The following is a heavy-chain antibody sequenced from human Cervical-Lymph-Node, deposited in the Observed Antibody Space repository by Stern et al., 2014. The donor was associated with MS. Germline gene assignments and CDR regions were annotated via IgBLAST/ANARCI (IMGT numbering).Heavy chain of an antibody. V-gene: IGHV4-4*07. D-gene: IGHD2-21*02. J-gene: IGHJ4*02. CDR3: ARVTYCGVDCYSEDY. CDR2: IYTSGST. CDR1: GGSISSYY. Sequence: QVQLVQSGPGLVKPSETLSLTCTVSGGSISSYYWSWIRQPAGRGLEWIGHIYTSGSTNYNPSLKSRVTMSVDTSKNQFSLKLSSVTAADTAVHYCARVTYCGVDCYSEDYWGQGTLVTVSS.